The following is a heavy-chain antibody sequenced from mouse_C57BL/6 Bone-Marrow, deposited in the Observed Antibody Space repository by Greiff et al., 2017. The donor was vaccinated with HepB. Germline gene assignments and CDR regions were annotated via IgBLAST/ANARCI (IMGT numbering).Heavy chain of an antibody. Sequence: QVQLQQSGAELARPGASVKLSCKASGYTFTSYGISWVKQRTGQGLEWIGEIYPRSGNTYYNEKLKGKATLTADKSSSTAYMELRSLTSEDSAVYFCARGPLFAYWGQGTLVTVSA. CDR3: ARGPLFAY. CDR1: GYTFTSYG. V-gene: IGHV1-81*01. D-gene: IGHD6-1*01. J-gene: IGHJ3*01. CDR2: IYPRSGNT.